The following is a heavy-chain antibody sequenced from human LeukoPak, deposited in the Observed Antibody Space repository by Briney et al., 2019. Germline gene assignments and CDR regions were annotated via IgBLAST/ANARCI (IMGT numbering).Heavy chain of an antibody. CDR2: ISSSSSYI. D-gene: IGHD3-22*01. Sequence: GGSLRLSCAASGFTFSSYSMNWVRHAPGKGLEWVSSISSSSSYIYYADSVKGRFTISRDNAKNSLYLQMNSLRAEDTAVYYCARIFLDYYDSSGYYRDFDYWGQGTLVTVSS. V-gene: IGHV3-21*01. J-gene: IGHJ4*02. CDR3: ARIFLDYYDSSGYYRDFDY. CDR1: GFTFSSYS.